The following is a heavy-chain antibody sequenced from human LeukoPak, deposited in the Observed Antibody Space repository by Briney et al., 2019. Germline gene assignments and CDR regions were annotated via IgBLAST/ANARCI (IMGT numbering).Heavy chain of an antibody. CDR1: GYTFTNFG. V-gene: IGHV1-18*01. D-gene: IGHD2/OR15-2a*01. CDR3: VRDLGSRPLIIFFDY. Sequence: ASVKVSCKSSGYTFTNFGISWVRQAPGQGPEWMGWISAYNGNTNYAQKLQGRVTMTTDTSTSTAYMELRSLRSDDTAVYYCVRDLGSRPLIIFFDYWGQGTLVTVSS. CDR2: ISAYNGNT. J-gene: IGHJ4*02.